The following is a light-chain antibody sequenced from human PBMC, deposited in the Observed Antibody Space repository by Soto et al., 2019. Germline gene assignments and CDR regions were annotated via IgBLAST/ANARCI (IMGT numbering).Light chain of an antibody. CDR2: GAS. V-gene: IGKV3-20*01. Sequence: EIVLTQSPGTLSLSPGERATLSCRASQSVSSSYLAWYQQKPGQAPRLLIYGASSRATGIPDRFSGSGSGTDFTLTISRMEPEVFAVYYCQQNGSSPTYTFGQGTKKEIK. CDR3: QQNGSSPTYT. CDR1: QSVSSSY. J-gene: IGKJ2*01.